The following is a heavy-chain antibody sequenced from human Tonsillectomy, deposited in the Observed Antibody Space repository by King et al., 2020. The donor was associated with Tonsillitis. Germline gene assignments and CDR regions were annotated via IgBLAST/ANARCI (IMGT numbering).Heavy chain of an antibody. D-gene: IGHD3-22*01. CDR3: ARMSSSGYYYEWSYFDY. CDR2: IIPIFGTA. Sequence: QLVQSGAEVKKPGSSVKVSCKASGGTFSSYAISWVRQAPGQGLEWMGGIIPIFGTANYAQKFQGRVTITADESTSTAYMELSSLRSEDTAVYYCARMSSSGYYYEWSYFDYWGQGPLVTVSS. CDR1: GGTFSSYA. J-gene: IGHJ4*02. V-gene: IGHV1-69*12.